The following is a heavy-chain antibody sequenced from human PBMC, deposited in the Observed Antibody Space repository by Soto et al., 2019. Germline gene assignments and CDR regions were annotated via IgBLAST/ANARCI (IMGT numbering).Heavy chain of an antibody. CDR1: GDSFNDYY. CDR3: ARESGGATATLDYYYFYMDV. Sequence: VQLAQSGAEVKKPGASVKVSCKTSGDSFNDYYIHWVRQAPGQGLEWMGWINPNGGATKYAQKFKGRVTVTRDTSIRTVYMELSSLRSDDTAVYYCARESGGATATLDYYYFYMDVWCKGTTVTVSS. CDR2: INPNGGAT. J-gene: IGHJ6*03. D-gene: IGHD5-12*01. V-gene: IGHV1-2*02.